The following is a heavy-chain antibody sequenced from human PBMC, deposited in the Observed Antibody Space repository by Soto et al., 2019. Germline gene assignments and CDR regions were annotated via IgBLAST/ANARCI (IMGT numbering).Heavy chain of an antibody. CDR1: GGTFSSYA. J-gene: IGHJ3*02. CDR2: IIPIFGTA. V-gene: IGHV1-69*13. Sequence: VASVKVSCKASGGTFSSYAISWVRQAPGQGLEWMGGIIPIFGTANYAQKFQGRVTITADESTSTAYMELSSLRSEDTAVYYCARGKFSYSGSYGSAFDIWGQGTMVTVS. CDR3: ARGKFSYSGSYGSAFDI. D-gene: IGHD1-26*01.